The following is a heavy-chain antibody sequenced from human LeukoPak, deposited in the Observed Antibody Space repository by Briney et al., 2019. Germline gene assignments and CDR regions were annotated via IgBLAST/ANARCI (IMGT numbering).Heavy chain of an antibody. D-gene: IGHD4-17*01. J-gene: IGHJ4*02. CDR1: GGSISSGGYS. V-gene: IGHV4-30-2*01. CDR3: ARGNSDGDYGY. Sequence: SETLSLTCAVSGGSISSGGYSWSWIRRPPGKGLEWIGYIYHSGSTYYNPSLKSRVTISVDRSKNQFSLKLSSVTAADTAVYYCARGNSDGDYGYRGQGTLVTVSS. CDR2: IYHSGST.